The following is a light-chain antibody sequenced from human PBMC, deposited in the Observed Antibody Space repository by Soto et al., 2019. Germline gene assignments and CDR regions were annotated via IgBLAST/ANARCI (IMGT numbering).Light chain of an antibody. J-gene: IGKJ1*01. Sequence: DIQITQSPSTLSASEGDRVTITCRASQSIGNWLAWYQQKPGKAPKLLIYKASTLKSGVPSRFSGSGSGTEFTLTISSLQPDDFATYYCQHYNSYSEAFGQGTKVDIK. V-gene: IGKV1-5*03. CDR1: QSIGNW. CDR3: QHYNSYSEA. CDR2: KAS.